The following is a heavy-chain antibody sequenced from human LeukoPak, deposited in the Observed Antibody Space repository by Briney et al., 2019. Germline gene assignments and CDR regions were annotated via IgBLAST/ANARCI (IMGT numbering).Heavy chain of an antibody. CDR3: ARDVDCSSTSCNVFAFDI. CDR1: GYSICSGYY. J-gene: IGHJ3*02. Sequence: SETLSLTCVVSGYSICSGYYWGWIRQPPGKGLEWIGSIYQSGSTYYNPSLKSRVTISLDTSKNQFSLKLSSVTAADTAVYYCARDVDCSSTSCNVFAFDIWGQGTMVTVSS. CDR2: IYQSGST. V-gene: IGHV4-38-2*02. D-gene: IGHD2-2*01.